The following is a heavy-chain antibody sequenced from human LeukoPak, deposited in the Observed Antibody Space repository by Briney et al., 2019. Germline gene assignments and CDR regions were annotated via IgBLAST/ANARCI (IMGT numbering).Heavy chain of an antibody. V-gene: IGHV3-11*04. CDR2: ISSSGSTI. D-gene: IGHD3-22*01. CDR3: ARVARGYYDSSGYYADWYFDL. CDR1: GFTFSDYY. J-gene: IGHJ2*01. Sequence: GGSVRLSCAASGFTFSDYYMSWIRQAPGKGLEWVSYISSSGSTIYYADSVKGRFTISRDNAKNSLYLQMNSLRAEDTAVFYCARVARGYYDSSGYYADWYFDLWGRGTLVTVSS.